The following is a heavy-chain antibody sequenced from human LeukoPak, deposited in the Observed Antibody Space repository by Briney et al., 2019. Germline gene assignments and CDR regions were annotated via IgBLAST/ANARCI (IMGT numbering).Heavy chain of an antibody. CDR3: ARDRIVAGNSCYSRRVCSGLSPGY. V-gene: IGHV3-7*01. CDR1: GFSFSTYA. Sequence: GRSLRLSCAASGFSFSTYAMHWVRQAPGKGLEWVANIKQDGSEKYYVDSVKGRFTISRDNAKNSLYLQMNSLRAEDTAVYYCARDRIVAGNSCYSRRVCSGLSPGYWGQGTLVTVSS. D-gene: IGHD2-2*01. CDR2: IKQDGSEK. J-gene: IGHJ4*02.